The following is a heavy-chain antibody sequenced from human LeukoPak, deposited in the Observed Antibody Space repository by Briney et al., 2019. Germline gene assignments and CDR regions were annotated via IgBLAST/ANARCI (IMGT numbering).Heavy chain of an antibody. D-gene: IGHD4-23*01. J-gene: IGHJ2*01. CDR3: ARQGGYGGNSDWYFDL. Sequence: PSETLSLTCTVSGGSISSYYWSWIRQPPGKGLEWIGYIYTSGSTNYNPSLKSRVTISVDTSKNQFSLKLSSVTAADTAVYYCARQGGYGGNSDWYFDLWGRGTLVTVSS. CDR1: GGSISSYY. CDR2: IYTSGST. V-gene: IGHV4-4*09.